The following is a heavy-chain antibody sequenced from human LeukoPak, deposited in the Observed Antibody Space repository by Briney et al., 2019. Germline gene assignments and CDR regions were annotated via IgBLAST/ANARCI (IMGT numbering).Heavy chain of an antibody. V-gene: IGHV3-30-3*01. CDR2: ISDDGSHK. D-gene: IGHD4-11*01. CDR1: GFTFSSYA. J-gene: IGHJ4*02. CDR3: ARGLQGIDY. Sequence: GGSLRLSCAASGFTFSSYAMHWVRQAPGKGLEWVAVISDDGSHKNYADSVRGRFTISRDNSRNTLFLQMNSLKAEDTAVYYCARGLQGIDYWGQGTLVTVSS.